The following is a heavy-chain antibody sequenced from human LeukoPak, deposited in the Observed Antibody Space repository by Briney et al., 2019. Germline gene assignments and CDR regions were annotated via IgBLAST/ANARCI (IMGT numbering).Heavy chain of an antibody. CDR3: ARESPYYDFWSGYYNS. V-gene: IGHV4-4*07. J-gene: IGHJ4*02. Sequence: SETLSLTCTVSGGSISSYYWSWIRQPAGKGLEWIGRIYTSGSTNYNPSLKSRVTMTVDTSKNQFSLKLSSVTAADTAVYYCARESPYYDFWSGYYNSWGQGTLVTVSS. CDR2: IYTSGST. CDR1: GGSISSYY. D-gene: IGHD3-3*01.